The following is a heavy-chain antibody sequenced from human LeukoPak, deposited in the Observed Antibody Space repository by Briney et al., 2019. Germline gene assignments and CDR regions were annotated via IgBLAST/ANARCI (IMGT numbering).Heavy chain of an antibody. CDR2: ISGSGGST. V-gene: IGHV3-23*01. Sequence: SGGSLRLSCAASGFTFSSYAMSWVRQAPGKGLEWVSAISGSGGSTYYADSVKGRFTISRDNSKNTLYLQMNSLRAEDTAVYYRAKALRYCSGGSCYDPYYYYGMDVWGQGTTVTVSS. D-gene: IGHD2-15*01. CDR1: GFTFSSYA. J-gene: IGHJ6*02. CDR3: AKALRYCSGGSCYDPYYYYGMDV.